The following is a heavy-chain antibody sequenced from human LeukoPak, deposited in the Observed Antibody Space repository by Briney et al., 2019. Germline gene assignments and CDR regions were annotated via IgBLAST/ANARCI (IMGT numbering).Heavy chain of an antibody. D-gene: IGHD4-17*01. CDR1: GFTFSSYD. Sequence: GGSLRLSCAASGFTFSSYDMHWVRQAPGMGLEWVAVISYDGSNKYYADSVKGRFTISRDNSKNTLYLQMNSLRAEDTAVYYCATYGDYVGGAFDYWGQGTLVTVSS. CDR3: ATYGDYVGGAFDY. J-gene: IGHJ4*02. V-gene: IGHV3-30*03. CDR2: ISYDGSNK.